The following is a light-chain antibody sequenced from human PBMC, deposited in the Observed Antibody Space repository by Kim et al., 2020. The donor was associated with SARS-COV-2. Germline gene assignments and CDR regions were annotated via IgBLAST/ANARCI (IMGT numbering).Light chain of an antibody. V-gene: IGKV3-20*01. J-gene: IGKJ2*02. CDR2: GAS. CDR3: QQYGSEGT. Sequence: SCSQGERATLSCRASQSVSSSYLARYQQKPGQAPRLLIYGASSRATGIPDRFSGSGSGTDFTLTISRLEPEDFAVYYCQQYGSEGTFGQGTKLEI. CDR1: QSVSSSY.